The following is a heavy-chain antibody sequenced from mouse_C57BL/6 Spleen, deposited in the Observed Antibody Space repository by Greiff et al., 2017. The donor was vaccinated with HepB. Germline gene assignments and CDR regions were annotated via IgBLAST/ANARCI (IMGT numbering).Heavy chain of an antibody. V-gene: IGHV1-26*01. Sequence: EVQLQQSGPELVKPGASVKISCKASGYTFTDYYMNWVKQSHGKSLEWIGDINPNNGGTSYNQKFKGKATLTVDKSSSTADMERRSLTSEDSAVYYCSKNRNYGYAMDYWGQGTSGTVSS. D-gene: IGHD2-1*01. CDR3: SKNRNYGYAMDY. J-gene: IGHJ4*01. CDR1: GYTFTDYY. CDR2: INPNNGGT.